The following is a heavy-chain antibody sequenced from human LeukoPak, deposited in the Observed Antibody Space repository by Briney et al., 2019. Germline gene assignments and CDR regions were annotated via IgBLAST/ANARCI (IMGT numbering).Heavy chain of an antibody. V-gene: IGHV1-3*01. J-gene: IGHJ4*02. D-gene: IGHD3-22*01. Sequence: ASVKVSCKASGYTFTSYAMHWVRQAPGQRLEWMGWINAGNGNTKYSQKFQGRVTITRDTSASTAYMELSSLRSEDTAVYYCARVQRGSGYYDYWGQGTLVTVSS. CDR2: INAGNGNT. CDR1: GYTFTSYA. CDR3: ARVQRGSGYYDY.